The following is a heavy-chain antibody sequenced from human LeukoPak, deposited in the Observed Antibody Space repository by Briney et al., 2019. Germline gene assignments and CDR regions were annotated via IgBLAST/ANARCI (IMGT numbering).Heavy chain of an antibody. CDR1: GFTFSSYW. D-gene: IGHD2-2*02. V-gene: IGHV3-74*01. CDR2: INSDGSST. Sequence: SGGSLRLSCAASGFTFSSYWMHWVRQAPGKGLVWVSRINSDGSSTSYADSVKGRFTISRDNAKNTLYLQMNSLRAEDTAVYYCARDPRYCSSTSCYTGSNGMDVWGQGTTVTVSS. J-gene: IGHJ6*02. CDR3: ARDPRYCSSTSCYTGSNGMDV.